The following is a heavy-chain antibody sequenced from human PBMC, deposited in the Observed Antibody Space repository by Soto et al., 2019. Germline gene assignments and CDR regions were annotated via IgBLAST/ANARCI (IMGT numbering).Heavy chain of an antibody. CDR2: IIPIFGTA. J-gene: IGHJ4*02. Sequence: GASVKVSCKASGGTFSSYAISWVRQAPGQGLEWMGGIIPIFGTANYAQKFQGRVTITADESTSTAYMELSSLRSEDTAVYYCAISFDWLPQVDYWGQGTLVTVSS. CDR3: AISFDWLPQVDY. CDR1: GGTFSSYA. V-gene: IGHV1-69*13. D-gene: IGHD3-9*01.